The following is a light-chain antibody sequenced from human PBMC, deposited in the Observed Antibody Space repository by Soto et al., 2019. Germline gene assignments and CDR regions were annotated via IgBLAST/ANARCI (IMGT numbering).Light chain of an antibody. V-gene: IGLV1-40*01. J-gene: IGLJ2*01. CDR1: SSNIGAGYD. CDR3: QSYDSSLRVV. Sequence: QLVLTQPPSVSGAPGQRVTISCTGSSSNIGAGYDVHWYQQLPGTVPKLLIYGNSNRPSGVPDRFSGSKSGTSASLAITGLQAEDEADYYCQSYDSSLRVVFGGGTKVTVL. CDR2: GNS.